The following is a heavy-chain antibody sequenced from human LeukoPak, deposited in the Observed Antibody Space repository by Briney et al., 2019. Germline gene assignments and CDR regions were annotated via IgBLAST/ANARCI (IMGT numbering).Heavy chain of an antibody. CDR2: INPNSGGT. CDR3: ARDLELNYGDYVGLDY. J-gene: IGHJ4*02. Sequence: ASVKVSCTASGYTFTGYYMHWVRQAPGQGLEWMGWINPNSGGTNYAQKFQGRVTITRDTSISTAYMELSRLRSDDTAVYYCARDLELNYGDYVGLDYWGQGTLVTVSS. CDR1: GYTFTGYY. V-gene: IGHV1-2*02. D-gene: IGHD4-17*01.